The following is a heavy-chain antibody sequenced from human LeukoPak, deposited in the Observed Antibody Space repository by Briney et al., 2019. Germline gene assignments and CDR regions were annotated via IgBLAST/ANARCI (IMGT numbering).Heavy chain of an antibody. CDR1: GFTFSSYA. V-gene: IGHV3-30*04. CDR2: ISYDGSNK. J-gene: IGHJ6*02. CDR3: AREGGDYGDYVNYYYYGMDV. Sequence: GGSLRLSCAASGFTFSSYAMHWVRQAPGKGLEWVAVISYDGSNKYYADSVKGRFTISRDNSKNPLYLQMNSLRAEDTAVYYCAREGGDYGDYVNYYYYGMDVWGQGTTVTVSS. D-gene: IGHD4-17*01.